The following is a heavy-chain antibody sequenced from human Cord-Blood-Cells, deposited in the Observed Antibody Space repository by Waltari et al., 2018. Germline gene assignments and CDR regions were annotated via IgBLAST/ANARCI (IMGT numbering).Heavy chain of an antibody. Sequence: EVQLVESGGGLIQPGGSLRLSCAASGFTVSSNYMSWVRQAPGKGLEWVSVIYSGGSIYYADSVKGRFTITRDNSKNTLYLQMNSLRAEDTAVYYCARDSAGDFINWGYSYYMDVWGKGTTVTVSS. CDR1: GFTVSSNY. J-gene: IGHJ6*03. V-gene: IGHV3-53*01. CDR2: IYSGGSI. D-gene: IGHD7-27*01. CDR3: ARDSAGDFINWGYSYYMDV.